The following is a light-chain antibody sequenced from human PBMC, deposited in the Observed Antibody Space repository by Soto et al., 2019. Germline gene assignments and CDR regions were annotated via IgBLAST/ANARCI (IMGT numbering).Light chain of an antibody. J-gene: IGLJ1*01. CDR2: DNI. Sequence: QSVLTQPPSVSAAPGQKVTISCSGSKSNIGNNYVSWYQQLPGTAPKVVIYDNINRPSGIPDRFSGSKSGTSATLDITGLQTGDDADYYCGTWDSSLSVVVFGTGTKLTVL. CDR3: GTWDSSLSVVV. CDR1: KSNIGNNY. V-gene: IGLV1-51*01.